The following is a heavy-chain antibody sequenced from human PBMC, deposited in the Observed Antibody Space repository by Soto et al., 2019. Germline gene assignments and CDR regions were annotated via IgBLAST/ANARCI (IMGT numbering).Heavy chain of an antibody. CDR1: GGSITTYQ. CDR2: YSGFT. D-gene: IGHD4-17*01. V-gene: IGHV4-59*01. Sequence: SETLSLTCTVSGGSITTYQWSWIRQPPGKGLEWIGGYSGFTDYNPSLESRATISVDHSKNQFSLTLRSVTAADTAVYYCARDYGEYSFFFDYWGQGSLVTVSS. J-gene: IGHJ4*02. CDR3: ARDYGEYSFFFDY.